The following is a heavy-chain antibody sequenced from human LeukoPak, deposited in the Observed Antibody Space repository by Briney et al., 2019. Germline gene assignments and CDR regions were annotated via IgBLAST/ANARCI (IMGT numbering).Heavy chain of an antibody. CDR2: IYHGGRT. CDR3: ARTFQAPSYGDSDSRTKYPYSMDV. Sequence: PSETLSLTCAVSGASIDAAGYSWNWVRQAPGKDLEWIGNIYHGGRTSYKSSLKSRVTISVDTSKNHFSLKLTSVTAADTAVYYCARTFQAPSYGDSDSRTKYPYSMDVWGQGPWSPSP. CDR1: GASIDAAGYS. D-gene: IGHD4-17*01. J-gene: IGHJ6*02. V-gene: IGHV4-30-2*01.